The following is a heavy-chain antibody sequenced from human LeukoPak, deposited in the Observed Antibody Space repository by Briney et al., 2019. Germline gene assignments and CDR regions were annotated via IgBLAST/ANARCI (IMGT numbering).Heavy chain of an antibody. CDR2: ISSSSSYI. J-gene: IGHJ4*02. V-gene: IGHV3-21*01. D-gene: IGHD1-26*01. CDR1: GFTFSTFA. Sequence: KTGGSLRLSCAASGFTFSTFAMNWVRQAPGKGLEWVSSISSSSSYIYYADSVKGRFTISRDNAKNSLYLQMNSLRAEDTAVYYCAVGSYYGLALCYWGQGTLVTVSS. CDR3: AVGSYYGLALCY.